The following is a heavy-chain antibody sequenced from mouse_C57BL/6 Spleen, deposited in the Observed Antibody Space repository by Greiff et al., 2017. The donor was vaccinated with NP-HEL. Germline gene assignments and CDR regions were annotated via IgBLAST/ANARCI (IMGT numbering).Heavy chain of an antibody. V-gene: IGHV1-26*01. D-gene: IGHD4-1*01. CDR2: INPNNGGT. CDR3: ARWSWDGTWYYFDY. J-gene: IGHJ2*01. Sequence: EVQLQQSGPELVKPGASVKISCKASGYTFTDYYMNWVKQSHGKSLEWIGDINPNNGGTSYNQKFKGKATLTVDKSSSTAYMELRSLTSEDSAVYYCARWSWDGTWYYFDYWGQGTTLTVSS. CDR1: GYTFTDYY.